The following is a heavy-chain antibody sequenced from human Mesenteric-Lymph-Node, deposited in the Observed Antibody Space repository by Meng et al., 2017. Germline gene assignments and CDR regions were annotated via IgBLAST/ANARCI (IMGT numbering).Heavy chain of an antibody. CDR2: ISAGDDGR. CDR1: GYTFANYA. Sequence: VQLVQSGAELKEPGASVKISCKASGYTFANYALHWVRQAPGQRLEWMGWISAGDDGRAYSEKFRGRVSFTRDTSATTAYMELSGLRSEDTAIYYCTRDKWAARPSYFDYWGQGTLVTVSS. CDR3: TRDKWAARPSYFDY. V-gene: IGHV1-3*01. D-gene: IGHD6-6*01. J-gene: IGHJ4*02.